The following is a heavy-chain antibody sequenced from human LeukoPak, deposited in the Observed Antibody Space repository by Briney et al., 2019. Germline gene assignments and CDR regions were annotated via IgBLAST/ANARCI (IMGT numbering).Heavy chain of an antibody. CDR1: GFTFSSYA. CDR2: ISGSGGST. J-gene: IGHJ3*02. Sequence: PGGSLRLSCAASGFTFSSYAMSWVRQAPGKGLEWVSAISGSGGSTYYADPVKGRFTISRDNSKNTLYLQMNSLRAEDTAVYYCAKDCSGGSCHSGAFDIWGQGTMVTVSS. V-gene: IGHV3-23*01. CDR3: AKDCSGGSCHSGAFDI. D-gene: IGHD2-15*01.